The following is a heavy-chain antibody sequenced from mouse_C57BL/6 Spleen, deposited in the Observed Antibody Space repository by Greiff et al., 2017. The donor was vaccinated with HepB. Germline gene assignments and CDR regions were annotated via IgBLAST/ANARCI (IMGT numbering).Heavy chain of an antibody. CDR3: ARDGGWRYFDY. Sequence: DVKLVESEGGLVQPGSSMKLSCTASGFTFSDYYMAWVRQVPEKGLEWVANINYDGSSTYYLDSLKSRFIISRDNAKNILYLQMSSLKSEDTATYYCARDGGWRYFDYWGQGTTLTVSS. CDR2: INYDGSST. V-gene: IGHV5-16*01. CDR1: GFTFSDYY. J-gene: IGHJ2*01. D-gene: IGHD1-1*02.